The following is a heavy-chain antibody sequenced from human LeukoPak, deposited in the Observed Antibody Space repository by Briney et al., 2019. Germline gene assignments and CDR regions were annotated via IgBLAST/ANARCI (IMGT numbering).Heavy chain of an antibody. CDR3: ARLKRYCSSTSCRGLGRDWFDP. CDR1: GGSFSGYY. Sequence: SETLSLTCAVYGGSFSGYYWSWIRQPPGKGLEWIGEINHSGSTNYNPSLKSRVTISVDTSKNQFSLKLSSVTAADTAVYYCARLKRYCSSTSCRGLGRDWFDPWGQGTLVTVSS. V-gene: IGHV4-34*01. CDR2: INHSGST. J-gene: IGHJ5*02. D-gene: IGHD2-2*01.